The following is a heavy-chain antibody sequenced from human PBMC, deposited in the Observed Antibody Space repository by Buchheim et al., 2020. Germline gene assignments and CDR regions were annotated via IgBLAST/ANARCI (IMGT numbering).Heavy chain of an antibody. D-gene: IGHD2-21*02. CDR3: ARARYCGGDCYSSDGEIDY. CDR2: ISYDGSNK. Sequence: QVQLVESGGGVVQPGRSLRLSCAASGFTFSSYAMHWVRQAPGKGLEWVAVISYDGSNKYYADSVKGRFTISRDNSKNTLYLQMNSLRAEDTAVYYCARARYCGGDCYSSDGEIDYWGQGTL. V-gene: IGHV3-30-3*01. CDR1: GFTFSSYA. J-gene: IGHJ4*02.